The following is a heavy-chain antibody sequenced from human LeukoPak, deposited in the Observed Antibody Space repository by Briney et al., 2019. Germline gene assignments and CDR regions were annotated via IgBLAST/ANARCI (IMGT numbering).Heavy chain of an antibody. CDR2: ISSSSSSYI. CDR3: ARDVDNGGSFDY. D-gene: IGHD2-15*01. CDR1: GFTFSSYS. Sequence: GGSLRLSCAASGFTFSSYSMNWVRQAPGKGLEWVSSISSSSSSYIYYADSVKGRFTISRDNAKNSLYLQMNSLRAEDTAVYYCARDVDNGGSFDYWGQGTLVTVSP. V-gene: IGHV3-21*01. J-gene: IGHJ4*02.